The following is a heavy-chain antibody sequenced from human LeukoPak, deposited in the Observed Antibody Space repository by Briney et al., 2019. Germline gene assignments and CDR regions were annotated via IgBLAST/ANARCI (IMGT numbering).Heavy chain of an antibody. CDR3: ARDERSAAAGSAYYLDS. CDR2: ISGFNGNA. V-gene: IGHV1-18*01. Sequence: ASVKVSCKASGYSFTNCGISWVRQAPGQGPEWMGWISGFNGNANFAPKLQDRVTLTTDASTSTAYMELRGLRSDDTAVYYCARDERSAAAGSAYYLDSWGQGTLVTVSS. CDR1: GYSFTNCG. J-gene: IGHJ4*02. D-gene: IGHD6-13*01.